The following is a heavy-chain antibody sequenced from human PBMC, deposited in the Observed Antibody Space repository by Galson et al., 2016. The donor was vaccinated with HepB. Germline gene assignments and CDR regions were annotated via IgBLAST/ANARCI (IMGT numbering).Heavy chain of an antibody. CDR3: ARVRADDYEILTGAFDS. V-gene: IGHV4-30-4*08. Sequence: TLSLTCTVSGGSISSGGFYWSWIRQHPGKGLECIGYIYYSGSTYYNPSLESQITISVDTSKNQFSLKLNSVTAADTAVYYCARVRADDYEILTGAFDSWGQGTPVTVSS. CDR2: IYYSGST. D-gene: IGHD3-9*01. J-gene: IGHJ4*02. CDR1: GGSISSGGFY.